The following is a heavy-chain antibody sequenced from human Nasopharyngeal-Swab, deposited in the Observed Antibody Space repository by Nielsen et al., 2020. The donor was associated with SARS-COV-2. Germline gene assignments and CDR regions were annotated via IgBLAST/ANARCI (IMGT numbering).Heavy chain of an antibody. CDR2: IYHHGNT. D-gene: IGHD3-9*01. V-gene: IGHV4-4*02. J-gene: IGHJ4*02. Sequence: WIRQPPGKGLEWIGEIYHHGNTNYNPSLKSRATISVDTSKNQFSLKLSSVTAADTAVYYCASFDILTGYGAYWGQGTLVTVSS. CDR3: ASFDILTGYGAY.